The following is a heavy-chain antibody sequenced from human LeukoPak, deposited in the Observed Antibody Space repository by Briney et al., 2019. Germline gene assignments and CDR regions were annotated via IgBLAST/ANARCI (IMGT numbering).Heavy chain of an antibody. V-gene: IGHV3-7*01. J-gene: IGHJ3*02. CDR3: ARLGRGDAFDI. CDR1: GFTFSNYW. CDR2: IKQDGSEK. D-gene: IGHD3-10*01. Sequence: GGSLRLSCAASGFTFSNYWMSWVRQAPGKGLEWVANIKQDGSEKYYVDSVKGRFTISRDNAKNSLYLQMNSLRAEDTAVYYCARLGRGDAFDIWGQGTMVTVSS.